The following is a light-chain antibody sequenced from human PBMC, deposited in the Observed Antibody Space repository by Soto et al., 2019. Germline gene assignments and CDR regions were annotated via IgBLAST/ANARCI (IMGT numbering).Light chain of an antibody. CDR3: QQYNNWPRLT. CDR2: DAS. CDR1: QSVSSN. J-gene: IGKJ4*01. V-gene: IGKV3-15*01. Sequence: EIVMTQSPATLSVSPGGSATLSCRASQSVSSNLAWHQQKPGQAPRILMYDASTRATGIPARFSGSGSGTEFTLTISSLQSEDFAVYYCQQYNNWPRLTFGGGTKVDIK.